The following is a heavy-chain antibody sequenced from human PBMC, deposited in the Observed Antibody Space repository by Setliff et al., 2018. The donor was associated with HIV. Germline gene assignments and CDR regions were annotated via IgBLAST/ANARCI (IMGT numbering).Heavy chain of an antibody. Sequence: PGGSLRLSCAASGFTFGSYWMSWVRQAPGKGLEWVANIKQDGSEKYFVDSVKGRFTISGDNAKNSLYLQMNSLRAEDTAVYFCARSGSGWYEGGYYFDYWGQGTLVTVSS. CDR1: GFTFGSYW. J-gene: IGHJ4*02. CDR3: ARSGSGWYEGGYYFDY. V-gene: IGHV3-7*01. D-gene: IGHD6-19*01. CDR2: IKQDGSEK.